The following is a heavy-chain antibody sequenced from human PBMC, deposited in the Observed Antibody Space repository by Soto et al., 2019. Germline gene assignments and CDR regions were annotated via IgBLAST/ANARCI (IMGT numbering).Heavy chain of an antibody. CDR2: IYYSGST. V-gene: IGHV4-59*01. CDR3: ARVTLGIQLWFYFDY. Sequence: XETLSLTCTVSGGSISSYYWSWIRQHPGKGLEWIGYIYYSGSTNYNPSLKSRVTISVDTSKNQFSLKLSSVTAADTAVYYCARVTLGIQLWFYFDYWGQGTLVTVSS. CDR1: GGSISSYY. J-gene: IGHJ4*02. D-gene: IGHD5-18*01.